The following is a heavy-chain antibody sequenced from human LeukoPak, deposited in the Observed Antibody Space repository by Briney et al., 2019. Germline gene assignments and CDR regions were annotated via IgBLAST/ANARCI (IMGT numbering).Heavy chain of an antibody. CDR2: IKQDGSEK. V-gene: IGHV3-7*04. CDR3: ARVSVPAAAEYYYYGMDV. D-gene: IGHD2-2*01. CDR1: GFTFSSYW. J-gene: IGHJ6*02. Sequence: QTGGSLRLSCAASGFTFSSYWMSWVRQAPGKGLEWVANIKQDGSEKYYVDSVKGRFTISRDNAKNSLYLQMNSLRAEDTAVYYCARVSVPAAAEYYYYGMDVWGQGTTVTVSS.